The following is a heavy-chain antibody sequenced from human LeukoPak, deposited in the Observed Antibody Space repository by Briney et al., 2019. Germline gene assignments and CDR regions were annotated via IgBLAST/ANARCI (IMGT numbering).Heavy chain of an antibody. CDR1: GFTFDDYA. D-gene: IGHD6-19*01. J-gene: IGHJ4*02. Sequence: PGGSLRLSCAASGFTFDDYAMHWVRQAPGKGLEWVSGISWNSGSIGYADSVKGRFTISRDNAKNSLYLQMNSLRAEDTALYYCAKDGGGFITVAGIVYFDYWGQGTLVTVSS. CDR2: ISWNSGSI. CDR3: AKDGGGFITVAGIVYFDY. V-gene: IGHV3-9*01.